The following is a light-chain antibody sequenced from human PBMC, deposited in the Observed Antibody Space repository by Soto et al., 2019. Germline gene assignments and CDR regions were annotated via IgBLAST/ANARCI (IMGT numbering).Light chain of an antibody. CDR2: DDS. Sequence: SYELTQPPSVSVATGQTASITCGGNVIGSISVHWYQQKPGQAPVLVVFDDSDRPSGITERFSGSNSRNTATLTISRVEAWYEADYYCQVWDSSSDHVIFGGGTKLTVL. V-gene: IGLV3-21*02. CDR3: QVWDSSSDHVI. J-gene: IGLJ2*01. CDR1: VIGSIS.